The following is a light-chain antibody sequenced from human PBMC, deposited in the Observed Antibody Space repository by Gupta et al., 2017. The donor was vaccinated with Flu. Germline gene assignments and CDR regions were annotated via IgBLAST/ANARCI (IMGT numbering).Light chain of an antibody. CDR3: CSYAGSPRV. J-gene: IGLJ1*01. V-gene: IGLV2-11*03. Sequence: QSVTISCTGTSSDVGGYNYVSWYQQHPGKAPKLMIYDVNKRPSGVPDRFSGSKSGNTAALTISGLQAEDEADYYCCSYAGSPRVFGTGTKVTVL. CDR2: DVN. CDR1: SSDVGGYNY.